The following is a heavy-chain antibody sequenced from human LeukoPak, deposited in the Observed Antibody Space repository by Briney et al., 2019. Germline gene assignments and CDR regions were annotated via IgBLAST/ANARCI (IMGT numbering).Heavy chain of an antibody. CDR2: ISGSGGST. CDR3: AKDLVVMYYYDSSGYHNWFDP. CDR1: GFTFSSYA. D-gene: IGHD3-22*01. V-gene: IGHV3-23*01. Sequence: GGSLRLSCAASGFTFSSYAMSWVRQAPGKGLEWVSAISGSGGSTYYADSVKGRFTISRDNSKNTLYLQMNSLRAEDTAVYYCAKDLVVMYYYDSSGYHNWFDPWGQGTLVTVSS. J-gene: IGHJ5*02.